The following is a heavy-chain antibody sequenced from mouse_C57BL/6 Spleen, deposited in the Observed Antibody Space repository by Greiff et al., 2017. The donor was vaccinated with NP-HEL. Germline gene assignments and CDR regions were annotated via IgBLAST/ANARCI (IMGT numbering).Heavy chain of an antibody. V-gene: IGHV1-80*01. CDR3: ARGDSNYFAD. Sequence: QVQLKQSGAELVKPGASVKISCKASGYAFSSYWMNWVKQRPGKGLEWIGQIYPGGGDTNYNGKFKGKATLTADKSSSTAYMQLSSLTSEDSAVYFCARGDSNYFADWGQGTLVTVSA. J-gene: IGHJ3*01. D-gene: IGHD2-5*01. CDR2: IYPGGGDT. CDR1: GYAFSSYW.